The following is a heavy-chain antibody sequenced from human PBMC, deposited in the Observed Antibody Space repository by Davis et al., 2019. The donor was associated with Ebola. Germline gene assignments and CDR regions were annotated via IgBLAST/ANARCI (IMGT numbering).Heavy chain of an antibody. D-gene: IGHD2-2*01. CDR2: IYTSGST. V-gene: IGHV4-59*10. J-gene: IGHJ5*02. Sequence: PGGSLRLSCAVYGGSFSGYYWSWIRQPAGKGLEWIGRIYTSGSTNYNPSLKSRVTMSVDTSKNQFSLKLSSVTAADTAVYYCARSGGLVVPAAMLWFDPWGQGTLVTVSS. CDR3: ARSGGLVVPAAMLWFDP. CDR1: GGSFSGYY.